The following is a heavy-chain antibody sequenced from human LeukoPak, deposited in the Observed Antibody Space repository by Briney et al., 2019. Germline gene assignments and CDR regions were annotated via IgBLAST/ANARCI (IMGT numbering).Heavy chain of an antibody. D-gene: IGHD7-27*01. Sequence: GSLRLSCAASGFTFSSYSMNWVRQAPGKGLEWVSYISSSSSTIYYADSVKGRFTISRDNAKNSLYLQMNSLRAEDTAVYYCANGWGSRFRPYWYFDLWGRGTLVTVSS. V-gene: IGHV3-48*04. CDR3: ANGWGSRFRPYWYFDL. J-gene: IGHJ2*01. CDR1: GFTFSSYS. CDR2: ISSSSSTI.